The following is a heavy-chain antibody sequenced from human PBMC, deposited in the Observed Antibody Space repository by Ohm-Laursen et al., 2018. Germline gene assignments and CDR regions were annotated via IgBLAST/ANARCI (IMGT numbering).Heavy chain of an antibody. CDR1: GGSISSGGYY. Sequence: SETLSLTCTVSGGSISSGGYYWSWIRQHPGKGLEWIGYIYYSGSTYYNPSLKSRVTISVDTSKNQFSLKLSSVTAADTAVYYCASSIRGLGTRTFDYWGQGTLVTVSS. V-gene: IGHV4-31*03. CDR2: IYYSGST. D-gene: IGHD7-27*01. CDR3: ASSIRGLGTRTFDY. J-gene: IGHJ4*02.